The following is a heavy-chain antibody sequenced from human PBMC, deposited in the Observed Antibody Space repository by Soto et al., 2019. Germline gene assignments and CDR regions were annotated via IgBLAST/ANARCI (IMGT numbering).Heavy chain of an antibody. V-gene: IGHV1-2*02. Sequence: ASVKVSCKASGYTFTGYYMHWVRQAPGQGLEWMGWINPNSGGTNYAQKFQGRVTMTRDTSISTAYMELSRLRSDDTAVYYCARDLFCSGGSCRGWSDPWGQGTLVTISS. CDR2: INPNSGGT. J-gene: IGHJ5*02. CDR3: ARDLFCSGGSCRGWSDP. CDR1: GYTFTGYY. D-gene: IGHD2-15*01.